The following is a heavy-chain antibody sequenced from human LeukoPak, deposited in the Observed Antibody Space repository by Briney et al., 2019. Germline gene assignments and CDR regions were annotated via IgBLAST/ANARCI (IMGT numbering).Heavy chain of an antibody. CDR1: GFTFSNYW. CDR2: IKEDGSET. Sequence: SGGSLRLSCAASGFTFSNYWMSWVRQAPGKGPEWMGNIKEDGSETYYVDSVKGRFTISRDNAKNSLYLQMNSLRAEDTAFYYCAKDGRPDTYGIFDLWGHGTLVTVSS. D-gene: IGHD1-1*01. J-gene: IGHJ4*01. CDR3: AKDGRPDTYGIFDL. V-gene: IGHV3-7*03.